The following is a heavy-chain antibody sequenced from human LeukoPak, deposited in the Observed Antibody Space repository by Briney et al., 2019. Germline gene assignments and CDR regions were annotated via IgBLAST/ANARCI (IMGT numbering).Heavy chain of an antibody. CDR2: IYTSGST. Sequence: SQTRSLTCTVSGGSISSGSYYWSWIRQPAGKGLEWIGRIYTSGSTNYNPSLKSRVTISVDTSKNQFSLRLSSVTAADTAVYYCARASAGHLGTYYYYMDVWGKGTTVTVSS. J-gene: IGHJ6*03. V-gene: IGHV4-61*02. CDR3: ARASAGHLGTYYYYMDV. D-gene: IGHD6-13*01. CDR1: GGSISSGSYY.